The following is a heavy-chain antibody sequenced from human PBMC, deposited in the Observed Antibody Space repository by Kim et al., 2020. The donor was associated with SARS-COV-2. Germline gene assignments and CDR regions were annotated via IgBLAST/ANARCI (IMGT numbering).Heavy chain of an antibody. D-gene: IGHD2-21*02. J-gene: IGHJ5*02. Sequence: ASVKVSCKASGYTFTSYAMNWVRQAPGQGLEWMGWINTNTGNPTYAQGFTGRFVFSLDTSVSTAYLQISSLKAEDTAVYYCARAAYCGGDCYLGFDPWGQGTLVTVSS. CDR2: INTNTGNP. CDR3: ARAAYCGGDCYLGFDP. V-gene: IGHV7-4-1*02. CDR1: GYTFTSYA.